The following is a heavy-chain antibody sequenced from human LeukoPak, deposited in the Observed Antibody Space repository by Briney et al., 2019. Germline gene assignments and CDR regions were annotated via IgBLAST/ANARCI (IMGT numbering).Heavy chain of an antibody. D-gene: IGHD4-17*01. CDR3: ASRVPSYEYGDYINY. CDR2: ISGSGSST. Sequence: GGSLRLSCAASGFTFSNYAMSWVRQAPGKRLQWVSAISGSGSSTYYADSVRGRFTISRDNSKNTLYLQMNSLRAEDTAVYYCASRVPSYEYGDYINYWGQGTLVTVSS. CDR1: GFTFSNYA. V-gene: IGHV3-23*01. J-gene: IGHJ4*02.